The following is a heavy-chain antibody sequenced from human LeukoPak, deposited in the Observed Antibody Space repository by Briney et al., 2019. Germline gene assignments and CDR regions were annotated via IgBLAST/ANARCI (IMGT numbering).Heavy chain of an antibody. Sequence: KPSETLSLTCTVSGGSIGTTNYYWGWLRQPPGKGLEWIGSIYYSETTYDNPSLESRVTISIETSKNQFSLKLSSVPAADTAVYYYARQRADYFYYYVDVWGKGTTVTVS. V-gene: IGHV4-39*01. CDR1: GGSIGTTNYY. D-gene: IGHD3-9*01. CDR3: ARQRADYFYYYVDV. CDR2: IYYSETT. J-gene: IGHJ6*03.